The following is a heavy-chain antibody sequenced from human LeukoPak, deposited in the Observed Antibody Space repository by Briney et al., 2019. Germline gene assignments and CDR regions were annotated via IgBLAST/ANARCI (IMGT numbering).Heavy chain of an antibody. D-gene: IGHD2-2*01. Sequence: TGGSLRLSCAASGFTFSSYSMNWVRQAPGKGLEWVSYISSSSSTIYYADSVKGRFTISRDNAKNSLYLQMNSLRAEDTAVYYCARDAMPTEDIVVVPAASDYWGQGTLVTVSS. V-gene: IGHV3-48*01. CDR1: GFTFSSYS. CDR3: ARDAMPTEDIVVVPAASDY. CDR2: ISSSSSTI. J-gene: IGHJ4*02.